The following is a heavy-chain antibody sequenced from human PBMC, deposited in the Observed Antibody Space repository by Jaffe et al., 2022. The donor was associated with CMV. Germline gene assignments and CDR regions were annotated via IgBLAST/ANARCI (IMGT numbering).Heavy chain of an antibody. J-gene: IGHJ4*02. CDR2: INHSGST. CDR1: GGSFSGYY. D-gene: IGHD4-17*01. V-gene: IGHV4-34*01. CDR3: ARVQYGDRRKFDY. Sequence: QVQLQQWGAGLLKPSETLSLTCAVYGGSFSGYYWSWIRQPPGKGLEWIGEINHSGSTNYNPSLKSRVTISVDTSKNQFSLKLSSVTAADTAVYYCARVQYGDRRKFDYWGQGTLVTVSS.